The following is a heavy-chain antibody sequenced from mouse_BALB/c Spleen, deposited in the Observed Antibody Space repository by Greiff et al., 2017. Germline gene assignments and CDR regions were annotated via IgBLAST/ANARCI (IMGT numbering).Heavy chain of an antibody. Sequence: EVKLVESGPGLVKPSQSLSLTCTVTGYSITSDYAWNWIRQFPGNKLEWMGYISYSGSTSYNPSLKSRISITRDTSKNQFFLQLNSVTTEDTATYYCARCAYYDYEDFDVWGAGTTVTVSS. V-gene: IGHV3-2*02. CDR2: ISYSGST. D-gene: IGHD2-4*01. CDR3: ARCAYYDYEDFDV. CDR1: GYSITSDYA. J-gene: IGHJ1*01.